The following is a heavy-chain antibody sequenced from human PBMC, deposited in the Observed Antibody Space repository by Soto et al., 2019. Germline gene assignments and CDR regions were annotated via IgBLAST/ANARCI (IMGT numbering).Heavy chain of an antibody. CDR3: ARGPYYCSSNSCYRPYVMDV. D-gene: IGHD2-2*01. CDR2: MNPNSGNT. CDR1: GYTFTSYD. Sequence: ASVKVSCKASGYTFTSYDINWVRQATGQGLEWMGWMNPNSGNTGYAQKFQGRVTMTRNTSISTAYMELSSLRSEDTAVYYCARGPYYCSSNSCYRPYVMDVSGPGTTVTVS. V-gene: IGHV1-8*01. J-gene: IGHJ6*02.